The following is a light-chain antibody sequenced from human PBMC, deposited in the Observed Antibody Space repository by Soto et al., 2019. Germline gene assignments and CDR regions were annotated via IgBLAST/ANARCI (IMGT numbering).Light chain of an antibody. CDR2: GAS. V-gene: IGKV3D-20*02. CDR1: QSVSSSY. Sequence: EIVLTQSPGTLSLSPGERATLSCSASQSVSSSYLAWYQQKPGQAPRLLIYGASSRATGTPDRFSGSGSGTDFTLTISNVEPEDFAVYYCQQRSDWPWTFGQGTKVDIK. CDR3: QQRSDWPWT. J-gene: IGKJ1*01.